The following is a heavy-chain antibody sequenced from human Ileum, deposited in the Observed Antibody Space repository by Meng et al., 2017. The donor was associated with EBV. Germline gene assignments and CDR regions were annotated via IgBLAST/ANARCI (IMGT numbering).Heavy chain of an antibody. CDR3: ARNVPGTSAYYD. J-gene: IGHJ4*02. CDR2: IYYSWNT. CDR1: VYSIVSTHW. D-gene: IGHD3-22*01. V-gene: IGHV4-28*01. Sequence: VQLLESGPALVNLSHPLTLTCAFSVYSIVSTHWCVWIRQPPVKGLEWIGYIYYSWNTSYNPSLKSRVTMSVDTSKNQFSLNLNTVTSVDTAVYYCARNVPGTSAYYDWGQGTLVTVSS.